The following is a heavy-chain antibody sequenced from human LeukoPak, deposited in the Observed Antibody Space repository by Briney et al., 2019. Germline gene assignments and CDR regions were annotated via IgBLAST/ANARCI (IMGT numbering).Heavy chain of an antibody. CDR1: GGSFSGYY. V-gene: IGHV4-34*01. CDR2: INHSGST. J-gene: IGHJ5*02. Sequence: PSETLSLTCAVYGGSFSGYYWSWIRQPPGKGLEWIVEINHSGSTNYNPSLKSRVTTSVDTSKNQFSLKLSSVTAADTAVYYCARVIVVVPAAYLLYSSSRRNWFDPWGQGTLVTVSS. CDR3: ARVIVVVPAAYLLYSSSRRNWFDP. D-gene: IGHD2-2*01.